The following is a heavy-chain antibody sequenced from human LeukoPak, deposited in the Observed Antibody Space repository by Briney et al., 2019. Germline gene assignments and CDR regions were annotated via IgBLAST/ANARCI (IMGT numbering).Heavy chain of an antibody. D-gene: IGHD1-26*01. V-gene: IGHV3-9*01. J-gene: IGHJ4*02. CDR3: AKAIVGPFARVNFDY. Sequence: GGSLRLSCAASGFTFDDYAMHWVRQAPGKGLEWVSGISWNSGSIGYADSVRGRFTISRDNANNSLYLQMNSLRAEDTALYYCAKAIVGPFARVNFDYWGQGTLVTVSS. CDR2: ISWNSGSI. CDR1: GFTFDDYA.